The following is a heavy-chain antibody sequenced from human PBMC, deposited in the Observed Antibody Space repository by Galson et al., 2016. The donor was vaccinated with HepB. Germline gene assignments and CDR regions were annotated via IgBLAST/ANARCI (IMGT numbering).Heavy chain of an antibody. CDR1: GFSLSTPGVG. J-gene: IGHJ4*02. CDR2: IYWDDDE. CDR3: AHIRPSETGRPPPTYFDS. V-gene: IGHV2-5*02. Sequence: PALVKPTQTLTLTCSFSGFSLSTPGVGVGWLRQPPGKALEWLALIYWDDDERYSPSLKSRLTITKDTSENQVVLTMTNMDPVDTGTYYCAHIRPSETGRPPPTYFDSWGQGTLVTVSS. D-gene: IGHD3-9*01.